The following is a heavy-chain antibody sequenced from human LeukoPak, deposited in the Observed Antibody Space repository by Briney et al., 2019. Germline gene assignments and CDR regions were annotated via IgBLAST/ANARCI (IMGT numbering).Heavy chain of an antibody. V-gene: IGHV3-7*04. CDR1: GFPFSSYW. Sequence: GGSLRRSCVASGFPFSSYWMTWVRQAPAKGLEWVANIKQDGSKKSYVNTVKGRFTISRDNAKNSLYLQMNSLRAEDTAIYYCTRVGYIDEGIDYWGQGTPVTVSS. CDR3: TRVGYIDEGIDY. CDR2: IKQDGSKK. J-gene: IGHJ4*02. D-gene: IGHD5-24*01.